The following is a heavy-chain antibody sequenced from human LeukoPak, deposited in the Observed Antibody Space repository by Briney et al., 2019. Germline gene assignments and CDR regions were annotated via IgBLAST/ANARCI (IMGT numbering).Heavy chain of an antibody. CDR1: GASISSYY. J-gene: IGHJ3*02. CDR3: ARYGSGAYGFDM. V-gene: IGHV4-59*08. D-gene: IGHD3-10*01. CDR2: IYYTGST. Sequence: SETLSLTCTVSGASISSYYWSWIRQPPGKGLEWIGYIYYTGSTNCNPSLRSRVTISVDTSKNQFSLRLNSVTAADAAVYYCARYGSGAYGFDMWGQGTMVTVSP.